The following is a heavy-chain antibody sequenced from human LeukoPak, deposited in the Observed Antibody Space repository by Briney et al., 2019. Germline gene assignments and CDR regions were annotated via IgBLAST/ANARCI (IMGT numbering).Heavy chain of an antibody. CDR2: IEPDGSGK. Sequence: GGSLRLSCAASGFSFRDYWMSWVRQAPGKGLEWVADIEPDGSGKTYVDSVKGRFTISRDNSKNTLYLQMNSLRAEDTAVYYCARDIPGYDILTGSHWFDPWGQGTLVTVSS. D-gene: IGHD3-9*01. CDR3: ARDIPGYDILTGSHWFDP. V-gene: IGHV3-7*01. J-gene: IGHJ5*02. CDR1: GFSFRDYW.